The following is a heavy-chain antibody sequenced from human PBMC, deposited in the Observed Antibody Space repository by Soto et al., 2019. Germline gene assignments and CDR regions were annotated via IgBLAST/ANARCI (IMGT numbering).Heavy chain of an antibody. CDR1: GFTFSTYS. J-gene: IGHJ4*02. D-gene: IGHD3-3*01. CDR3: TTDYDFNYDTRAC. V-gene: IGHV3-48*01. CDR2: ISSSSSTI. Sequence: GSLRLSCAASGFTFSTYSMNWVRQAPGKGLEWVSYISSSSSTIFYTDSVKGRFTVSRDNAKNSLYLQMNSLKTEDTAVYYCTTDYDFNYDTRACWGQGTLVTVSS.